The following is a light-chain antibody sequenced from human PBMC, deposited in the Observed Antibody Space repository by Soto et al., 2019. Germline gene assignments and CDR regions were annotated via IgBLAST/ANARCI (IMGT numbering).Light chain of an antibody. CDR1: QSVSNN. V-gene: IGKV3-15*01. J-gene: IGKJ1*01. Sequence: EIVLTQSPGTLSLSTGERATLSCRASQSVSNNYLAWYQQKPGQAPRLLIYGASTRATGIPARFSGSGSGTEFTLTISSLQSEDFAVYFRQQYNIWPQTFGQGTKVDIK. CDR3: QQYNIWPQT. CDR2: GAS.